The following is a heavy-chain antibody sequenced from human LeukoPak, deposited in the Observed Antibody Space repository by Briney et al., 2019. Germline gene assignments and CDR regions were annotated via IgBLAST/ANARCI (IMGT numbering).Heavy chain of an antibody. Sequence: PGGSLRLSCAASGFTLSNYWMSWVRQAPGRGLEWVANIKQDGSEKNYVDSVKGRFTISRDNAKNSLFLQMDGLTADDTAVYCCARDRDGGYDSLYYYYYMDVWGKGTTVTVSS. D-gene: IGHD5-12*01. CDR2: IKQDGSEK. CDR3: ARDRDGGYDSLYYYYYMDV. V-gene: IGHV3-7*01. CDR1: GFTLSNYW. J-gene: IGHJ6*03.